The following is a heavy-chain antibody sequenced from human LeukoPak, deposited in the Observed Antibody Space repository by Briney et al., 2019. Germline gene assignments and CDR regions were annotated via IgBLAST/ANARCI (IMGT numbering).Heavy chain of an antibody. Sequence: GGSLRLSCAAPGFTFSDYYMSWIRQAPGKGLEWVSYISSSGSTIYCADSVKGRFTISRDNAKNSLYLQMSSLRAEDTAVYYCARAYHGSGSYYNNLFDYWGQGTLVTVSS. V-gene: IGHV3-11*01. D-gene: IGHD3-10*01. J-gene: IGHJ4*02. CDR2: ISSSGSTI. CDR1: GFTFSDYY. CDR3: ARAYHGSGSYYNNLFDY.